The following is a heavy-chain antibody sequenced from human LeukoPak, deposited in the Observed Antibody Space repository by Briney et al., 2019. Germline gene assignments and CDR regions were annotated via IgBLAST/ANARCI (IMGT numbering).Heavy chain of an antibody. CDR2: IFSNDEK. J-gene: IGHJ5*02. D-gene: IGHD6-13*01. CDR3: ARIPQPDSSSWYCWFDP. V-gene: IGHV2-26*01. Sequence: SGPVLVKPTETLTLTCTVSGFSRSNARMGVSWIRQPPGKALEWLAHIFSNDEKSYSTSLKSRLTISKDTSKSQVVLTMTNMDPVDTGTYYCARIPQPDSSSWYCWFDPWGQGTLVTVSS. CDR1: GFSRSNARMG.